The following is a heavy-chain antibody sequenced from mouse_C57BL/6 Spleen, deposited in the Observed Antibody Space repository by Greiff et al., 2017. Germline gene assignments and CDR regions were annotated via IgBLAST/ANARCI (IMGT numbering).Heavy chain of an antibody. V-gene: IGHV5-9*01. CDR2: ISGGGGNT. CDR1: GFTFSSYT. Sequence: EVHLVESGGGLVKPGGSLKLSCAASGFTFSSYTMSWVRQTPEKRLEWVATISGGGGNTYYPDSVKGRFPISRDNAKNTLYLQMSSLRSEDTALYYCARFPYDYDGDLRYFDYWGQGTTLTVSS. CDR3: ARFPYDYDGDLRYFDY. J-gene: IGHJ2*01. D-gene: IGHD2-4*01.